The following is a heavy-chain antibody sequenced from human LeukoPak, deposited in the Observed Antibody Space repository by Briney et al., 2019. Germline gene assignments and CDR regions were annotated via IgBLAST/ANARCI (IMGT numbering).Heavy chain of an antibody. CDR1: GFTFSTSD. J-gene: IGHJ3*01. D-gene: IGHD2/OR15-2a*01. Sequence: GGSLRLSCATSGFTFSTSDMHWVRQAPGKGLEWVSFIQYDGSRKNYVDSVKGRFTISRDNSKNTLYLQMFGLRPEDPAVYFRAKDVILWGQGTVGTVSS. CDR3: AKDVIL. CDR2: IQYDGSRK. V-gene: IGHV3-30*02.